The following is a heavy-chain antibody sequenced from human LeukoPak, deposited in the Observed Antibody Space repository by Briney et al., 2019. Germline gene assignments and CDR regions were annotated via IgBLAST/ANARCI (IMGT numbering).Heavy chain of an antibody. J-gene: IGHJ4*02. CDR3: AKDLYSGYDSAPDY. V-gene: IGHV3-9*01. CDR1: GFTFDDYA. CDR2: ISWNSGSI. Sequence: GGSLRLSCAASGFTFDDYAMHWVRQAPGKGLEGVSGISWNSGSIGYADSVKGRFTISRDNAKNSLYLQMNSLRAEDTALYYCAKDLYSGYDSAPDYWGQGTLVTVSS. D-gene: IGHD5-12*01.